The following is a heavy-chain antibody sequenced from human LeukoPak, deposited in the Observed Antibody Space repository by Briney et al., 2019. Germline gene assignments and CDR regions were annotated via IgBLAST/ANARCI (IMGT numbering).Heavy chain of an antibody. CDR2: IYSGGDT. CDR1: GFTVTNYY. Sequence: GGSLRLSCAASGFTVTNYYMSWVRQAPGRGLEWVSVIYSGGDTFHADSVKGRFTLSRDNSKNILYLQMNSLRAEDTAVYYCTRDPDGWGQGTLVTVSS. J-gene: IGHJ4*02. V-gene: IGHV3-66*01. CDR3: TRDPDG.